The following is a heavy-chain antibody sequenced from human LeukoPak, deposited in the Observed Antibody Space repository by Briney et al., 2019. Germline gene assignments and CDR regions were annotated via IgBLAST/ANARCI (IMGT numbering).Heavy chain of an antibody. D-gene: IGHD3-3*01. J-gene: IGHJ4*02. CDR1: GFTFSSYS. V-gene: IGHV3-21*01. Sequence: GGSLRLSCAASGFTFSSYSMNWVRQAPGKGLEWVSSISSSSSYIYYADSVKGRFTISRDNAKRSLFLQMDSLRAEDTAVYYCARDASAYYWGQGTLVTVSS. CDR2: ISSSSSYI. CDR3: ARDASAYY.